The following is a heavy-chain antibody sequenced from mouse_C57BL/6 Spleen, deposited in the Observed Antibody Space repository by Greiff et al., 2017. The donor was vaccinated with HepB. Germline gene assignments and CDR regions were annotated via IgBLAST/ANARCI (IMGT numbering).Heavy chain of an antibody. CDR3: TRKGLLRYYFDY. J-gene: IGHJ2*01. D-gene: IGHD1-1*01. CDR1: GYAFTDYN. CDR2: INPNNGGT. V-gene: IGHV1-18*01. Sequence: EVQLQQSGPELVKPGASVKIPCKASGYAFTDYNMDWVKQSHGKSLEWIGDINPNNGGTIYNQKFKGKATLTVDKSSSTAYMELSSLTSEDTAVYYCTRKGLLRYYFDYWGQGTTLTVSS.